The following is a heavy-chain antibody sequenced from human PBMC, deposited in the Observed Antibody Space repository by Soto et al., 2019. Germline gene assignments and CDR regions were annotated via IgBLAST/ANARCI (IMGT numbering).Heavy chain of an antibody. CDR2: ILPVFGMV. CDR1: RGTFNTSP. D-gene: IGHD3-3*01. CDR3: ATPHLRGRHYDFRSPPTASLSHYGVGV. V-gene: IGHV1-69*01. Sequence: QVQLAQSGAEVKKPGSSVRVSCQTSRGTFNTSPISWMRQAPGQGLEWLGDILPVFGMVNYAQQFQDRLSVAADESTTSVCMEVSRLTPEDTAVYFCATPHLRGRHYDFRSPPTASLSHYGVGVWGQGTTVIVSS. J-gene: IGHJ6*02.